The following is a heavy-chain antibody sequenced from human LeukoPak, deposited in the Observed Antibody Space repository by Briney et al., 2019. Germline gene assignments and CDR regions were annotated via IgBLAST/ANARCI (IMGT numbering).Heavy chain of an antibody. D-gene: IGHD1-26*01. V-gene: IGHV4-39*01. CDR1: GGSISSSSYY. Sequence: SETLSLTCTVSGGSISSSSYYWGWIRQPPGKGLEWIGSIYYSGSTYYNPSLKSRVTISVDTSKNQFSLKLSSVTAADTAVYYCASNLVGASDYYFDYWGQGTLVTVSS. CDR2: IYYSGST. J-gene: IGHJ4*02. CDR3: ASNLVGASDYYFDY.